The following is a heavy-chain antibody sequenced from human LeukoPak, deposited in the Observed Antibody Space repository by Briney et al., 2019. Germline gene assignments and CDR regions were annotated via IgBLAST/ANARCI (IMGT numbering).Heavy chain of an antibody. CDR1: GGSISSYY. J-gene: IGHJ5*02. CDR2: IYYSGST. CDR3: ARGGVWGSYRYNNWFDP. Sequence: PSETLSLTCTVSGGSISSYYWSWIRQPPGKGLEWIGYIYYSGSTNYNPSLKSRVTISVDTSKNQFSLKLSSVTAADTAVYYCARGGVWGSYRYNNWFDPWGQGTLVTVSS. D-gene: IGHD3-16*02. V-gene: IGHV4-59*12.